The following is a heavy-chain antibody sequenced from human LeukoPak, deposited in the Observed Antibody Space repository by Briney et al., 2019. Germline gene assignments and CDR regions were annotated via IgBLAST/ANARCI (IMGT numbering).Heavy chain of an antibody. D-gene: IGHD2-21*02. CDR3: VVANCGGDCSH. Sequence: GGSLRLSCEASGFTFRSYWMYWVRQAPGKGLLWVSRINSDVSSTSYADSVKGRFTISRDNAKNTLYLHMNSLRAEDTAVYYCVVANCGGDCSHWGQGTLVTVSS. J-gene: IGHJ4*02. V-gene: IGHV3-74*01. CDR2: INSDVSST. CDR1: GFTFRSYW.